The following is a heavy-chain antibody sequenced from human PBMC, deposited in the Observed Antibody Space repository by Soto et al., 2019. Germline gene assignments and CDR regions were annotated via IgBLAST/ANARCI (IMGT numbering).Heavy chain of an antibody. J-gene: IGHJ3*02. Sequence: GGSLRLSCGASGFSFSNYWMSWVRQAPGKGLEYVSAISSNGGSTYYANSVKGRFTISRDNSKNTLYLQMGSLRAEDMAVYYCARVGDVVASTWAFDIWGQGTMVTVSS. V-gene: IGHV3-64*01. CDR1: GFSFSNYW. D-gene: IGHD5-12*01. CDR2: ISSNGGST. CDR3: ARVGDVVASTWAFDI.